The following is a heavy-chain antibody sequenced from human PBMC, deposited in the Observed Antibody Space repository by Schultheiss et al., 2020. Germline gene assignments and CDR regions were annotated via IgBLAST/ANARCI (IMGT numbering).Heavy chain of an antibody. D-gene: IGHD3-10*01. V-gene: IGHV3-15*01. J-gene: IGHJ4*02. Sequence: GESLKIACAASGFTFSNAWMSWVRQAPGKGLEWVGRIKSKTDGGTTDYAAPVKGRFTISRDDSKNTLYLQMNSLRAEDTAVYYCAKPISHYYGSGSSFDYWGQGTLVTVSS. CDR2: IKSKTDGGTT. CDR3: AKPISHYYGSGSSFDY. CDR1: GFTFSNAW.